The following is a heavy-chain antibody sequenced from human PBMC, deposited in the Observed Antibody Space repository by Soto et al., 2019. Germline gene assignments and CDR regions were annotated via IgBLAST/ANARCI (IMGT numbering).Heavy chain of an antibody. V-gene: IGHV3-48*02. CDR3: ARIKLVEWFFINVDVYDMDV. J-gene: IGHJ6*02. CDR1: GFSLSDYA. CDR2: ISSDSRTI. D-gene: IGHD3-3*01. Sequence: GSLRLSCVASGFSLSDYAVNWVRQAPGKGLEWVSFISSDSRTIYYADSVEGRFTVSRDNARNSVSLQMDSLRDEDAAVYYCARIKLVEWFFINVDVYDMDVWGQGTPVTVSS.